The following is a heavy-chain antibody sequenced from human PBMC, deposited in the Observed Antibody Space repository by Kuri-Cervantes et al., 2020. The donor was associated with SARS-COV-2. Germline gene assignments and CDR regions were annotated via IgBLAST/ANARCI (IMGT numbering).Heavy chain of an antibody. CDR3: ASPPEYDSSGSPFDY. V-gene: IGHV3-48*01. D-gene: IGHD3-22*01. Sequence: GGSLRLSCAASGFTFSSYSMNWVRQAPGKGLEWVSYISSSSSSTIYYADSVKGRFTISRDNAKNSLYLQMNSLRAEDTAVYYCASPPEYDSSGSPFDYWGQGTLVTVSS. J-gene: IGHJ4*02. CDR2: ISSSSSSTI. CDR1: GFTFSSYS.